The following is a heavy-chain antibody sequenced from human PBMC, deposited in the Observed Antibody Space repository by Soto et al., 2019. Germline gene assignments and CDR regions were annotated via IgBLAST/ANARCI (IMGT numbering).Heavy chain of an antibody. CDR2: IWYDGSNK. Sequence: GGSLRLSCAASGFTFSSYGMHWVRQAPGKGLEWVAVIWYDGSNKYYADSVKGRFTISRDNSKNTLYLQMNSLRAEDTAVYYCARDPAGGDGHNGYNGNYYYGMDVWGQGTTVTVSS. CDR3: ARDPAGGDGHNGYNGNYYYGMDV. V-gene: IGHV3-33*01. CDR1: GFTFSSYG. J-gene: IGHJ6*02. D-gene: IGHD5-12*01.